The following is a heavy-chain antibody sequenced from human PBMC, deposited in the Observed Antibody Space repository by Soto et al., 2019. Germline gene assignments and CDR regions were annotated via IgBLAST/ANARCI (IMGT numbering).Heavy chain of an antibody. V-gene: IGHV3-48*03. D-gene: IGHD1-26*01. CDR1: GFIFSNYE. Sequence: PGGSLRLSCAASGFIFSNYEMNWFRQAPGKGLEWIAYITSSGSSRYYADSVRGRFTISRDSAKSSLYLQMDSLRGEDTALYYCAREWEDVFDIWGQGTPVTVSS. J-gene: IGHJ3*02. CDR2: ITSSGSSR. CDR3: AREWEDVFDI.